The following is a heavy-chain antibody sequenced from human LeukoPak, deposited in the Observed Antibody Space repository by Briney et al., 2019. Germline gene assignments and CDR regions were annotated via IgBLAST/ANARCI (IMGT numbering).Heavy chain of an antibody. CDR1: GGPISSYY. V-gene: IGHV4-59*01. Sequence: SETLSLTCTVSGGPISSYYWSWIRQPPGKGLEWIGYIYYSGSTNYNPSLKSRVTISVDTSKNQFSLKLSSVTAADTAVYYCARDPSNYYDSSGYFDYWGQGTLVTVSS. J-gene: IGHJ4*02. CDR2: IYYSGST. CDR3: ARDPSNYYDSSGYFDY. D-gene: IGHD3-22*01.